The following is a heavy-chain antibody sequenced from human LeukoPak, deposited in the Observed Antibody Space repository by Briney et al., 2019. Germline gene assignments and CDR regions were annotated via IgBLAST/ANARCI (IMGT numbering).Heavy chain of an antibody. Sequence: PSDTLSLTCAVYGGSFSGYYWSWIRQPPGKGLEGIGEINHSGSTIYHPSLKSRLTISVDTSKTQFSLKLSSVTAADTAVYYCARGRAYNWNNGAINWFDPWGQGTLVTVSS. CDR2: INHSGST. CDR1: GGSFSGYY. J-gene: IGHJ5*02. V-gene: IGHV4-34*01. D-gene: IGHD1/OR15-1a*01. CDR3: ARGRAYNWNNGAINWFDP.